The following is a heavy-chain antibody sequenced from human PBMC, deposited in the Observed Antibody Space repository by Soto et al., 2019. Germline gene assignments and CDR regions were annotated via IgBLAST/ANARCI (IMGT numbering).Heavy chain of an antibody. J-gene: IGHJ4*02. CDR2: INPNSGGT. Sequence: VASVKVSCKASGYTFTGYYMHWVRQAPGQGLEWMGWINPNSGGTNYAQKFQGRVTMTRDTSISTAYMELSRLRSDDTAVYYCARDLAPGGYSSGWTDPVYWGQGTLVTVSS. CDR1: GYTFTGYY. V-gene: IGHV1-2*02. D-gene: IGHD6-19*01. CDR3: ARDLAPGGYSSGWTDPVY.